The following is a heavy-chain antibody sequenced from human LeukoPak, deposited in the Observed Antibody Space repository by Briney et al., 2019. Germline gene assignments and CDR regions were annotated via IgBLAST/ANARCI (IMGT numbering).Heavy chain of an antibody. CDR2: ISSSSTYI. CDR3: TRGPDIVVVPAAII. J-gene: IGHJ4*02. CDR1: GFTFSTYW. V-gene: IGHV3-21*01. D-gene: IGHD2-2*01. Sequence: GGSLRLSCAGSGFTFSTYWMGWVRQAPGKGLEWVSSISSSSTYIYYADSVKGRFTISRDNAKNSLYLQMNSLRAEDTAVYYCTRGPDIVVVPAAIIWGQGTLVTVSS.